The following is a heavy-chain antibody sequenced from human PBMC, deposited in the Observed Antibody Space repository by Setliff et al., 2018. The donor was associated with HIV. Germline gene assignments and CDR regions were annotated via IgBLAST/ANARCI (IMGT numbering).Heavy chain of an antibody. Sequence: PGGSLRLSCAASGFNFDDYGMSWVRQAPGKGLEWVSGTHWNGAIRGYADSVRGRFTISRDNAKNSLYLQMNSLRPEDTALYYCARDDIGYCTGGSCSLFDFWGQGTPVTVS. CDR1: GFNFDDYG. CDR3: ARDDIGYCTGGSCSLFDF. CDR2: THWNGAIR. D-gene: IGHD2-15*01. J-gene: IGHJ4*02. V-gene: IGHV3-20*04.